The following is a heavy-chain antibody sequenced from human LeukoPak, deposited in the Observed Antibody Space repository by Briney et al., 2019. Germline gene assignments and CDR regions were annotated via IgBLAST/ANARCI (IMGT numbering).Heavy chain of an antibody. CDR1: GFTFSSYA. V-gene: IGHV3-30*01. Sequence: GRSLRLSCAASGFTFSSYAMHWVRQAPGKGLEWVAVISYDGSNKYYADSVKGRFTISRDNSKNTLYLQMNSLRAEDTAVYYCARSRPLAAPTYWGQGTLVTVSS. CDR2: ISYDGSNK. J-gene: IGHJ4*02. D-gene: IGHD6-6*01. CDR3: ARSRPLAAPTY.